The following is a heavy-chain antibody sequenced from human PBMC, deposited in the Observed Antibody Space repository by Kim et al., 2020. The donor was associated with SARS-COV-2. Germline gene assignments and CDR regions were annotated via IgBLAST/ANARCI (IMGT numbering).Heavy chain of an antibody. CDR1: KYTFIGYS. D-gene: IGHD1-20*01. CDR2: INPNSGGT. CDR3: ATALTVPPYFDF. Sequence: ASVKVSCKASKYTFIGYSIHWVRQAPGQGLEWVGRINPNSGGTIYARRFQGRVTLTADTSINTAYLDLSGLAFDDTALYYCATALTVPPYFDFWGQGTPVTVSS. V-gene: IGHV1-2*06. J-gene: IGHJ4*02.